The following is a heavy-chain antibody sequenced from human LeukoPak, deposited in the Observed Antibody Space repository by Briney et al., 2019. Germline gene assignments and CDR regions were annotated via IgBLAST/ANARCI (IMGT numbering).Heavy chain of an antibody. J-gene: IGHJ4*02. CDR3: ARVRPHYYDSSGSRGDY. D-gene: IGHD3-22*01. V-gene: IGHV1-2*06. Sequence: ASVKVSCKASGYTFTGYYMYWVRQAPGQGLEWMGRINPNSGGTNYAQKFQGRVTMTRDTSISTAYMELSRLRSDDTAVYYCARVRPHYYDSSGSRGDYWGQGALVTVSS. CDR1: GYTFTGYY. CDR2: INPNSGGT.